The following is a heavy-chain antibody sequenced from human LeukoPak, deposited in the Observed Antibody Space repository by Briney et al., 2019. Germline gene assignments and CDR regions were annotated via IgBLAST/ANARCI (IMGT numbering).Heavy chain of an antibody. D-gene: IGHD3-10*01. J-gene: IGHJ5*02. CDR2: ISPSGAST. Sequence: PGGSLRLSCTGSGFTFNSYTMNWVRQAPGKGLEWVSSISPSGASTFHAESVKGRFTISRDNAKRSLYFQMNALGGDDTAVYYCVRDYLGESGAGGPWGQGTLVTVSS. CDR3: VRDYLGESGAGGP. CDR1: GFTFNSYT. V-gene: IGHV3-21*01.